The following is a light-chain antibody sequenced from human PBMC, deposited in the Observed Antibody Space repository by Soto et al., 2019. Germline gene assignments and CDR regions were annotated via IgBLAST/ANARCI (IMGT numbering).Light chain of an antibody. J-gene: IGLJ1*01. CDR3: SVYTRTSTYV. Sequence: QSVLTQPPSVSGSPGQSVTISCSGTIDDVTAYYRVSWYQQTPGTAPKLMIYDVSNRPSEVPDRFSGSRSGNTASLTISGLQAEDEGDYYCSVYTRTSTYVFGTGTKLTVL. CDR1: IDDVTAYYR. V-gene: IGLV2-18*01. CDR2: DVS.